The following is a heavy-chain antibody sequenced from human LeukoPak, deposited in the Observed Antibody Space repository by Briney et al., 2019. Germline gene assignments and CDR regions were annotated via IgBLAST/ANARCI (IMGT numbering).Heavy chain of an antibody. CDR2: IRYDGSNK. J-gene: IGHJ6*02. CDR1: GFTFSSYG. Sequence: GGSLRLSCAASGFTFSSYGMYWVRQAPGKGLEWVAFIRYDGSNKYYADSVKGRFTISRDNSKNTLYLQMNSLRAEDTAVYYCARYSPYYYYGMDVWGQGTTVTVSS. CDR3: ARYSPYYYYGMDV. V-gene: IGHV3-30*02. D-gene: IGHD2-15*01.